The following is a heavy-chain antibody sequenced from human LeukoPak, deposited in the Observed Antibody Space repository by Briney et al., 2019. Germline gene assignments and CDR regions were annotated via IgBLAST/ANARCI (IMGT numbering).Heavy chain of an antibody. CDR1: GFTFSTYT. V-gene: IGHV3-21*06. Sequence: GGSLRLSCAASGFTFSTYTMNWVRQAPGKGLEWVSSISSRSTYIYDADSVKGRFTISRDNAKNSLYLQMNSLRAEDTAVFYCARSREGWYFDFWGRGTLVTVSS. J-gene: IGHJ2*01. CDR3: ARSREGWYFDF. D-gene: IGHD1-26*01. CDR2: ISSRSTYI.